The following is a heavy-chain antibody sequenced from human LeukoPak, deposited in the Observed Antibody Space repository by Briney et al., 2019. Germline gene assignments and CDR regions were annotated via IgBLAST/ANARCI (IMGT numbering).Heavy chain of an antibody. V-gene: IGHV1-3*01. Sequence: ASVKVSCKASGYTFTSYAIHWVRQAPGQRLEWMGWINAGNGNTKYSQKFQGRVTITRDTSASTAYMELSSLRSEDTAVYYCARSSGWYNFDYWGQGTLVTVSS. J-gene: IGHJ4*02. CDR2: INAGNGNT. CDR1: GYTFTSYA. CDR3: ARSSGWYNFDY. D-gene: IGHD6-19*01.